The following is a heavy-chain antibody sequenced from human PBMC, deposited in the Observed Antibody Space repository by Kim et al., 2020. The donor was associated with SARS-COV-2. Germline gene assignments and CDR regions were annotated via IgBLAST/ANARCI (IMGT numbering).Heavy chain of an antibody. CDR3: ARVGSYYYGSGSYSEGSGMDV. J-gene: IGHJ6*02. V-gene: IGHV3-7*01. CDR2: IKQDGSEK. D-gene: IGHD3-10*01. Sequence: GGSLRLSCAASGFTFSSYWMSWVRQAPGKGLEWVANIKQDGSEKYYVDSVKGRFTISRDNAKNSLYLQMNSLRAEDTAVYYCARVGSYYYGSGSYSEGSGMDVWGQGTTVTVSS. CDR1: GFTFSSYW.